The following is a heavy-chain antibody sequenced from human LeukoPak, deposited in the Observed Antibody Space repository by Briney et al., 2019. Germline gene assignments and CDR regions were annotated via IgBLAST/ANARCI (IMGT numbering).Heavy chain of an antibody. D-gene: IGHD5-12*01. CDR3: AKDRKWHYFDY. V-gene: IGHV3-20*04. Sequence: GGSLRLSCAASGFTFDDYGMSWVRQAPGKGLEWVSGINWNGGSTGYADSVKGRFTISRDNAKNSLYLQMNSLRAEDTAVYYCAKDRKWHYFDYWGQGTLVTVSS. J-gene: IGHJ4*02. CDR2: INWNGGST. CDR1: GFTFDDYG.